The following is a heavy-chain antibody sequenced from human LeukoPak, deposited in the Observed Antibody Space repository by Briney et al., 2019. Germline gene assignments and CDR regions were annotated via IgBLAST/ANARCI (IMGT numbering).Heavy chain of an antibody. CDR2: INHSGST. Sequence: PSETLSLTCAVYGGSFSGYYWSWIRQPPGKGLEWIGEINHSGSTNYNPSLKSRVTISVDTSKNQFSLKLSSVTAADTAVYYCAREGVLQRLFDPWGQGTLVTVPS. CDR1: GGSFSGYY. V-gene: IGHV4-34*01. D-gene: IGHD2-15*01. CDR3: AREGVLQRLFDP. J-gene: IGHJ5*02.